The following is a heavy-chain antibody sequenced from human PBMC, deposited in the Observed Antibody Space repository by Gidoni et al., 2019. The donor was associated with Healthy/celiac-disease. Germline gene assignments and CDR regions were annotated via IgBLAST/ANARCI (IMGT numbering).Heavy chain of an antibody. J-gene: IGHJ4*02. V-gene: IGHV3-21*01. CDR3: AREGREGFLEWLYDY. CDR2: ISSSSSYI. D-gene: IGHD3-3*01. Sequence: EVQLVESGGGLVKPGGSLRLSCAASGFTFSSYSMNWVRQAPGKGLEWVSSISSSSSYIYYADSVKGRFTISRDNAKNSLYLQMNSLRAEDTAVYYCAREGREGFLEWLYDYWGQGTLVTVSS. CDR1: GFTFSSYS.